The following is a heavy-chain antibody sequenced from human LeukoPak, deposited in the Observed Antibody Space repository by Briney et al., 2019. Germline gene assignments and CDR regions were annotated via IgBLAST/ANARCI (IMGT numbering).Heavy chain of an antibody. CDR3: VRKASYYDSSEDGYFDL. Sequence: GGSLRLSCAASGFIFDDYGMTWVRQAPGKGLEWVSGISSSGGTTYHADSVKGRFTISRDNSKNTLYLQMNSLRAEDTAVYYCVRKASYYDSSEDGYFDLWGRGTLVTVSS. CDR1: GFIFDDYG. CDR2: ISSSGGTT. J-gene: IGHJ2*01. V-gene: IGHV3-23*01. D-gene: IGHD3-22*01.